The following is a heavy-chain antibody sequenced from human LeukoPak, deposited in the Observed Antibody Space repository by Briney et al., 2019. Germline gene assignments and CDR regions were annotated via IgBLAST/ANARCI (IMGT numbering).Heavy chain of an antibody. Sequence: GGSRRLSCAASGLTFSSYWMNWVRHAPGKGLEWVANIKRDGSEKFYVDSVKGRFTISRDNAKNSLYLQMNSLRAEDTAVYYCARTVATYGDYGDYWGQGILVTVSS. D-gene: IGHD4-17*01. J-gene: IGHJ4*02. V-gene: IGHV3-7*01. CDR2: IKRDGSEK. CDR3: ARTVATYGDYGDY. CDR1: GLTFSSYW.